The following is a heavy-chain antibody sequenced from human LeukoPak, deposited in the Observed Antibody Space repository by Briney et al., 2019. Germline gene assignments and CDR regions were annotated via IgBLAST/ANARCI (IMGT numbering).Heavy chain of an antibody. V-gene: IGHV4-61*08. CDR2: IFYSGST. D-gene: IGHD6-13*01. CDR3: ARGPTRIAAEVDYYFDY. J-gene: IGHJ4*02. Sequence: NTSETLSLTCIVSGGPVNSVGYYWGWIRQPPGKGLEWIGYIFYSGSTNYNPSLKSRVTISVDTSKNQFSLKLSSVTAADTAVYYCARGPTRIAAEVDYYFDYWGQGTLVTVPS. CDR1: GGPVNSVGYY.